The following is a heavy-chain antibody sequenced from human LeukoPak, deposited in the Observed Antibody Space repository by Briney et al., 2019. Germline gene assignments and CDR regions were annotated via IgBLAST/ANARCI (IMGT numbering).Heavy chain of an antibody. Sequence: SVKVSCXASGGTFSSYTTSWVRRAPGQGLEWMGRIIPILGIANYAQKFQGRVTITADKSTSTAYMELSSLRSEDTAVYYCARGRGYCSSTSCFLSGDYWGQGTLVTVSS. V-gene: IGHV1-69*02. J-gene: IGHJ4*02. CDR1: GGTFSSYT. CDR2: IIPILGIA. D-gene: IGHD2-2*01. CDR3: ARGRGYCSSTSCFLSGDY.